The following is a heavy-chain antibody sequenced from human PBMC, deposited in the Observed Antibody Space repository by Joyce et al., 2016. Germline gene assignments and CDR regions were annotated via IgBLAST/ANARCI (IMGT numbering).Heavy chain of an antibody. CDR2: EK. J-gene: IGHJ4*02. D-gene: IGHD6-19*01. V-gene: IGHV1-24*01. Sequence: EKNYAQNFQGRVTMTEDTSTDTAYMELSSLRSEDTAVYYCATDKDHSSGWYYFDYWGQGTLVTVSS. CDR3: ATDKDHSSGWYYFDY.